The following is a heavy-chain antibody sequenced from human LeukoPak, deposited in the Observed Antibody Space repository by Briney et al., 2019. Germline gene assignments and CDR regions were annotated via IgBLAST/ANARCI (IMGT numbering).Heavy chain of an antibody. J-gene: IGHJ4*02. Sequence: GASVKVSCKASGYTFTSYAMNWVRQAPGQGLEWMGGIIPIFGTANYAQKFQGRVTITADESTSTAYMELSSLRSEDTAVYYCARDRGGYDILTGYTFDYWGQGTLVTVSS. CDR2: IIPIFGTA. D-gene: IGHD3-9*01. CDR3: ARDRGGYDILTGYTFDY. CDR1: GYTFTSYA. V-gene: IGHV1-69*13.